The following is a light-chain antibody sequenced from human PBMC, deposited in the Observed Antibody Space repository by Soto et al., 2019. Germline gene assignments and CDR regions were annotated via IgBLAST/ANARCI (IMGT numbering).Light chain of an antibody. J-gene: IGKJ1*01. V-gene: IGKV3-15*01. Sequence: QFQATLSMSQGERATLPSRAGQGIRGNLPWNQQKRGQSPRLLIYGASTRATGIPARFSGSGSETEFTLTISSLQSDDFAVYYCQQYNTWPPAWTFGQGTKVEI. CDR1: QGIRGN. CDR3: QQYNTWPPAWT. CDR2: GAS.